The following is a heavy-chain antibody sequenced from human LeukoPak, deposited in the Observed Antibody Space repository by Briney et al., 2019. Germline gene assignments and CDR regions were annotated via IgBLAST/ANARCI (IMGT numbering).Heavy chain of an antibody. Sequence: SVTLSLTCTASGGSISSYYWSWIRQPAGKGLEWIGRIHTSGSTNYNPSLKSRVTMSVDTSKNQFSLKLSSVTAADTAVYYCAGVYYYYMDVWGKGTTVTISS. V-gene: IGHV4-4*07. J-gene: IGHJ6*03. CDR3: AGVYYYYMDV. CDR1: GGSISSYY. CDR2: IHTSGST.